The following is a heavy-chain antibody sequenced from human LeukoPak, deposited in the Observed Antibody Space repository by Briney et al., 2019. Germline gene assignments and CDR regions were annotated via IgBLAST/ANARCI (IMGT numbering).Heavy chain of an antibody. J-gene: IGHJ3*02. V-gene: IGHV3-9*03. CDR2: ISWNIGSI. Sequence: GRSMRPASAAYGSTFVDYATHWDRPPPETGLEWVSGISWNIGSISYGDSMKGRLTTSRDKAKNPLYLQTNSLRAKDMALYFCAKGTHGYGHGAFDIWGQGTMVTVSS. CDR1: GSTFVDYA. CDR3: AKGTHGYGHGAFDI. D-gene: IGHD5-18*01.